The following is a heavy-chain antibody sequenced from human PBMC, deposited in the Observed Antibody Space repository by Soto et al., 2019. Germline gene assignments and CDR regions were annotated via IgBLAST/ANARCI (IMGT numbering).Heavy chain of an antibody. V-gene: IGHV3-15*01. D-gene: IGHD1-26*01. CDR3: TVHSGDLSSAFEM. Sequence: EVQLVESGGGLVKPGGSLRLSCAASGFTFRNAWMSWVRQAPGKGLEWVGRIKRKTNGVAPDYAAPVKGRFTISRDDSKDTLYLQMNSLKTEDTALYYCTVHSGDLSSAFEMWGQGTMVTVSS. CDR2: IKRKTNGVAP. J-gene: IGHJ3*02. CDR1: GFTFRNAW.